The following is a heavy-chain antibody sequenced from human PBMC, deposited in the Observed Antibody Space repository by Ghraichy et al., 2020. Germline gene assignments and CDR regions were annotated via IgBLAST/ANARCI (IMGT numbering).Heavy chain of an antibody. J-gene: IGHJ4*02. Sequence: GGSLRLSCAASGFSFKNTWMTWVRQAPGKGLDWVSRIKDKTHGGTTDYAAPVKARFTITRDDSKDTMYLQMNSLKSEDTGVYYCTPDLGPDDYVDYWGLGTLVTVSS. D-gene: IGHD3-16*01. CDR2: IKDKTHGGTT. V-gene: IGHV3-15*01. CDR1: GFSFKNTW. CDR3: TPDLGPDDYVDY.